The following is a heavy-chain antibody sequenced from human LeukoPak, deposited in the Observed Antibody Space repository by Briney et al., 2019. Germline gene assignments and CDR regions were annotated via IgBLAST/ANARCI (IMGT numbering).Heavy chain of an antibody. D-gene: IGHD1-1*01. Sequence: SSETLSLTCAVYSGSFSGYYWSWIRQPPGKGLEWIGEINHSGSTNYNPSLKSRVTISVDTSKNQFSLKLSSVTAADTAVYYCARDIRYRGYYYYYMDVWGKGTTVTVSS. V-gene: IGHV4-34*01. CDR3: ARDIRYRGYYYYYMDV. CDR1: SGSFSGYY. J-gene: IGHJ6*03. CDR2: INHSGST.